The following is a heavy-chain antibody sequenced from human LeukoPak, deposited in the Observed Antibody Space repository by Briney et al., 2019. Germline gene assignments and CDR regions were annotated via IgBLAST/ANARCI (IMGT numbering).Heavy chain of an antibody. V-gene: IGHV3-72*01. CDR2: TRNKANSYTT. D-gene: IGHD1-14*01. CDR3: ASGKTGIFDN. J-gene: IGHJ4*02. CDR1: GFTFSDHY. Sequence: GGSLRLSCAASGFTFSDHYMDWVRQAPGKGLEWVGRTRNKANSYTTEYAASVKGRFTISRDDSTSSLYLQMNSLKTEDTAVYYCASGKTGIFDNWGQGTLVTVSS.